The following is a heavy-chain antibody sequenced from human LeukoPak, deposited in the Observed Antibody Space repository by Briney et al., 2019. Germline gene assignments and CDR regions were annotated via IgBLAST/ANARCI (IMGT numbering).Heavy chain of an antibody. Sequence: PGGSLRLSCAASGFTFSTYAMSWVRQAPGKGLEWVSTIGDSGGSTYYADSVKGRFTISRDNSKNTLYLQMNSLRAEDTAVYYCARDLVAAAGTGGDYWGQGTLVTVSS. CDR1: GFTFSTYA. J-gene: IGHJ4*02. V-gene: IGHV3-23*01. D-gene: IGHD6-13*01. CDR2: IGDSGGST. CDR3: ARDLVAAAGTGGDY.